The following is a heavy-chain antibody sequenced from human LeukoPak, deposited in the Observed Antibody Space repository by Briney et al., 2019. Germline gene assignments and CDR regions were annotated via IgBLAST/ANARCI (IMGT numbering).Heavy chain of an antibody. J-gene: IGHJ4*02. CDR3: ASGGDPSAFDY. V-gene: IGHV4-34*01. D-gene: IGHD2-21*02. Sequence: SETLSLTCAVYGGSFSSYYWSWIRQPPGKGLEWIGEITHSGSTNYNPSLKSRVTISVDTSKNQFSLKLSSVTAADTAVYYCASGGDPSAFDYWGQGTLVTVSS. CDR1: GGSFSSYY. CDR2: ITHSGST.